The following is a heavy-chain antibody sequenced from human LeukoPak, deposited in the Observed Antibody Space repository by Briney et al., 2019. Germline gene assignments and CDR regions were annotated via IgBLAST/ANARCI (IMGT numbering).Heavy chain of an antibody. D-gene: IGHD3-3*01. CDR1: GFTFSSYG. J-gene: IGHJ4*02. Sequence: AGGSLRLSCAASGFTFSSYGMHWVRQAPGKGLEWVAVIWYDGSNKYYADSVKGRFTISRDNPKNTLYLQMNSLRAEDTAVYYCARRRGVVHFDYWGQGTLVTVSS. V-gene: IGHV3-33*01. CDR3: ARRRGVVHFDY. CDR2: IWYDGSNK.